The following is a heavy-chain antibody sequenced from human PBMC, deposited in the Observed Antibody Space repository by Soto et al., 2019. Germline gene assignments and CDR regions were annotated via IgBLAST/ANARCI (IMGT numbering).Heavy chain of an antibody. D-gene: IGHD1-26*01. Sequence: PGGSLRLSCAVSGFTVSSKFMSWVRQAPGKGLEWVSLIYGGGTIYYADSVKGRFTISRDNSKNTLYLQMNSLRSEDTAVYYCATGRTEGHYFNYWGQGTLVTVSS. J-gene: IGHJ4*02. V-gene: IGHV3-53*01. CDR1: GFTVSSKF. CDR3: ATGRTEGHYFNY. CDR2: IYGGGTI.